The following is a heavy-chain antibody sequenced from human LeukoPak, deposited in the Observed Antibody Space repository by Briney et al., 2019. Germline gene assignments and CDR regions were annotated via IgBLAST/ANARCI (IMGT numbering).Heavy chain of an antibody. J-gene: IGHJ4*02. D-gene: IGHD3-16*02. CDR3: ATFTERENYHYTANL. V-gene: IGHV3-30*04. CDR2: ISFGGSNK. CDR1: GFIFSDYD. Sequence: GRSLRLSCAASGFIFSDYDMHWFRQAPGKGLEWVAAISFGGSNKFYTDSVKGRFTISRDNAKNTLYLQMNSLRAEDTAVYYCATFTERENYHYTANLWGQGTLVIVSS.